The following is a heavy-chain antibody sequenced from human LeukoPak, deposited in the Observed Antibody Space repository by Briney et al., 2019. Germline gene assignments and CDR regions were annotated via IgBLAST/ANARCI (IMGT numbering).Heavy chain of an antibody. Sequence: TGGSPRLSCAASGFTFSSYWMSWVRQAPGKGLEWVANIKQDGSEKYYVDSVKGRFTISRDNAKNSLYLQMNSLRAEDTAVYYCARVGYCSSTSCYTWGWFDPWGQGTLVTVSS. CDR3: ARVGYCSSTSCYTWGWFDP. CDR1: GFTFSSYW. CDR2: IKQDGSEK. J-gene: IGHJ5*02. V-gene: IGHV3-7*01. D-gene: IGHD2-2*02.